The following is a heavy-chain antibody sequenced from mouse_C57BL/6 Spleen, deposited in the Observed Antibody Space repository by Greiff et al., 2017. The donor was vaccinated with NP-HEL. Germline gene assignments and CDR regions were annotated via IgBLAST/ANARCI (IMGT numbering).Heavy chain of an antibody. CDR2: IHPSDSDT. CDR1: GYTFTSYW. CDR3: AMSTGTVGFAY. Sequence: QVQLQQPGAELVKPGASVKVSCKASGYTFTSYWMHWVKQRPGQGLEWIGRIHPSDSDTNYNQKFKGKATLTVDKSSNTAYMQLSSLTSEDSAVYSGAMSTGTVGFAYWGQGTLVTVSA. D-gene: IGHD4-1*01. J-gene: IGHJ3*01. V-gene: IGHV1-74*01.